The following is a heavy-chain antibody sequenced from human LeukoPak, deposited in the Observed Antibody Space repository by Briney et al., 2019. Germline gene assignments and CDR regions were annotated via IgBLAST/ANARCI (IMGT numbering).Heavy chain of an antibody. V-gene: IGHV1-8*01. CDR2: MNPKSGNT. D-gene: IGHD3-10*01. CDR1: GYTFTSYD. CDR3: ARGITHKRRGHDY. J-gene: IGHJ4*02. Sequence: ASVKVSCKASGYTFTSYDVNWVRQATGQGLEWMGWMNPKSGNTGYAQKFQGRVTMTRNTSISTAHMELSSLRSEDTAVYYCARGITHKRRGHDYWGQGTLVTVSS.